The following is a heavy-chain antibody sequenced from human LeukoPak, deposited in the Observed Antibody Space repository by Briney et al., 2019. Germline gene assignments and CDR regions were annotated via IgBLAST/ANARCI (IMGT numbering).Heavy chain of an antibody. D-gene: IGHD6-19*01. Sequence: ASVKVSCKASGYTFTSYDINWVRQATGQGLELMGWMNPNSGNTGYAQKFQGRVTMTRNTSISTAYMELSSLRSEDTAVYYCAREAPKKNSSGWLGPYYYYGMDVWGQGTTVTVSS. J-gene: IGHJ6*02. V-gene: IGHV1-8*01. CDR1: GYTFTSYD. CDR3: AREAPKKNSSGWLGPYYYYGMDV. CDR2: MNPNSGNT.